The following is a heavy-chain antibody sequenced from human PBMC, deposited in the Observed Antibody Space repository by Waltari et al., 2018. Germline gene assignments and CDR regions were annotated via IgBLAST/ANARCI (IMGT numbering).Heavy chain of an antibody. Sequence: QVQLQESGPGLVKASEPLSLTCIVSGGSINSYYWSWIRQPAGKGLEWIGHIYTSVTTSYSPSLKSRVTMSLDTSKNQFSLKLSSVAAADTAVYYCARVGGSRVPESGAFDIWGQGTVVTVSS. CDR2: IYTSVTT. D-gene: IGHD1-26*01. CDR1: GGSINSYY. CDR3: ARVGGSRVPESGAFDI. J-gene: IGHJ3*02. V-gene: IGHV4-4*07.